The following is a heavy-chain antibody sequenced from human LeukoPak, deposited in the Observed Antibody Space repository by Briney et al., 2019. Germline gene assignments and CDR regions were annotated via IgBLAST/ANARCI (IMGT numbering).Heavy chain of an antibody. D-gene: IGHD6-13*01. CDR3: ATYLGAAAGAFDI. CDR1: GYSISSGYY. J-gene: IGHJ3*02. CDR2: IYHSGST. V-gene: IGHV4-38-2*02. Sequence: SETLSLTCTVSGYSISSGYYWGWIRQPPGKGLERIGSIYHSGSTYYNPSLKSRVTISVDTSKNQFSLKLNSVAAADTAVYYCATYLGAAAGAFDIWGQGTMVTVSS.